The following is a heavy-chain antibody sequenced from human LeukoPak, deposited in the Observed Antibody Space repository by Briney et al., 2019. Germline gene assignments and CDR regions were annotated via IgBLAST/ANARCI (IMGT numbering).Heavy chain of an antibody. CDR1: GFTVSSNY. CDR3: ARAPGSVVVPQN. CDR2: IYSGGST. D-gene: IGHD2-2*01. V-gene: IGHV3-53*01. J-gene: IGHJ4*02. Sequence: SGGSLRLSCAASGFTVSSNYMSWVRQAPGKGLEWVSVIYSGGSTYYADSVKGRFTISRDNSKNTLYLQMNSLRAEDTAVYYCARAPGSVVVPQNWGQGTLVTVSS.